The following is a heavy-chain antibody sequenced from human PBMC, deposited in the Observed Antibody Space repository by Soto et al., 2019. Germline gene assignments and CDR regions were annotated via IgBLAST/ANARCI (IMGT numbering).Heavy chain of an antibody. CDR1: GFTFSKYD. V-gene: IGHV3-23*01. CDR3: TKGGWLDD. Sequence: EVQLLESGGGLAQPGGSLRLSCAASGFTFSKYDMSWVRQAPGKGLEWVSVITTSGNRADYTDSVKGRFTISRDNSKNTLYLHMNSLRAEDTAVYFCTKGGWLDDWGQGTLVTVSS. J-gene: IGHJ4*02. D-gene: IGHD6-19*01. CDR2: ITTSGNRA.